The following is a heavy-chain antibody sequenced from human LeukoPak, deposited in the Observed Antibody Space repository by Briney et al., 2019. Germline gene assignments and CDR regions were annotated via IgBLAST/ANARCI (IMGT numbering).Heavy chain of an antibody. J-gene: IGHJ4*02. CDR2: ISGSGGST. CDR3: ARGIVGNDY. CDR1: GFTFSSYA. Sequence: GGSLRLSCAASGFTFSSYAVSWVRQAPGKGLEWVSAISGSGGSTYYADPVKGRFTISRDNSKNTLYLQMNSLRAEDTAVYYCARGIVGNDYWGQGTLVTVSS. D-gene: IGHD3-22*01. V-gene: IGHV3-23*01.